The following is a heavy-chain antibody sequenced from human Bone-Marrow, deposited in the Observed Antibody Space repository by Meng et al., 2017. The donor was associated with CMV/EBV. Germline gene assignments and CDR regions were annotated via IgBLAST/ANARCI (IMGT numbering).Heavy chain of an antibody. CDR3: ARHALGIVTLGWFDP. J-gene: IGHJ5*02. CDR1: GHSISSDYF. V-gene: IGHV4-38-2*01. Sequence: SETLSLTCRVSGHSISSDYFWGWVRQPPGKGLEWIGIYDGGSTYYNPSLKSRVTISVDTSKNQFSLKLSSVTAADTAVYYCARHALGIVTLGWFDPWGQGTLVTVSS. CDR2: IYDGGST. D-gene: IGHD3-22*01.